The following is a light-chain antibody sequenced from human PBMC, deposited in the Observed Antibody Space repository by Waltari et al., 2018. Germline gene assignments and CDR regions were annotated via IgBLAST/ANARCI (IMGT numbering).Light chain of an antibody. V-gene: IGKV1-12*01. J-gene: IGKJ4*01. CDR3: QQGNSFPLT. CDR2: TSS. Sequence: DIQMTQSPSSVSASVGGRVTITCRASQDIARWLAWYQQKPGKAPELLIYTSSTLQSGVPSRFSGSGSGTDFTLTISSLQPEDFATYYCQQGNSFPLTFGGGTKVEIK. CDR1: QDIARW.